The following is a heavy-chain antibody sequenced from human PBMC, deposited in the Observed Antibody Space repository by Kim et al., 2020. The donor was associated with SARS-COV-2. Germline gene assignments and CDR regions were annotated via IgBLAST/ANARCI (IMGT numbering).Heavy chain of an antibody. J-gene: IGHJ4*02. Sequence: GGSLRLSCAASGFTFSSYSMNWVRQAPGKGLEWVSSISSSSSYIYYADSVKGRFTISRDNSKNSLYLQMNSLRAEDTAVYYCARGLTWLPAVVDYWGQGTLVTVSP. CDR2: ISSSSSYI. CDR3: ARGLTWLPAVVDY. V-gene: IGHV3-21*01. D-gene: IGHD5-12*01. CDR1: GFTFSSYS.